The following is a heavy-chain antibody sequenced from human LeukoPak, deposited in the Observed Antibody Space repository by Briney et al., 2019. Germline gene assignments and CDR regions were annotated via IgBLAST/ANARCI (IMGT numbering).Heavy chain of an antibody. Sequence: PRGSLRLSCAASGFTFRNNNMDSVRQAPRKGLEWVFSISESSSFIQYADSLKGRFAISRDNAKNSLYLQMNSLRAEDTAVYYCARQRGYCSSGVCRGWFDPWGQGTLVTVSS. CDR3: ARQRGYCSSGVCRGWFDP. CDR2: ISESSSFI. V-gene: IGHV3-21*01. CDR1: GFTFRNNN. D-gene: IGHD2-8*01. J-gene: IGHJ5*02.